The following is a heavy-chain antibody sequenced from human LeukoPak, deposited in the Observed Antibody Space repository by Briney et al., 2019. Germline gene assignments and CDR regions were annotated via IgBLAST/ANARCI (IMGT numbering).Heavy chain of an antibody. D-gene: IGHD5-18*01. CDR3: ARGYTYGDNWFDP. CDR2: IHYSGSP. V-gene: IGHV4-59*01. Sequence: PSETLSLTCTVSGGSISSYYWSWIRQPPGKGLEWIGYIHYSGSPNYNPSLKIRVTISLDTSKNQFSLKLSSVTTADTAMYYCARGYTYGDNWFDPWGQGTLVAVSS. J-gene: IGHJ5*02. CDR1: GGSISSYY.